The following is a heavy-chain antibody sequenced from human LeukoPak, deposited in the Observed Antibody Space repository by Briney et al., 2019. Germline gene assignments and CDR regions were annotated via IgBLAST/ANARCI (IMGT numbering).Heavy chain of an antibody. CDR3: VRDYNWGFDY. V-gene: IGHV3-21*05. D-gene: IGHD1-20*01. CDR2: ISTTYDI. CDR1: GFSLNSYS. Sequence: GGSLRLSCEASGFSLNSYSVNWVRQAPGKGLEWLSYISTTYDIYYADSVKGRFTISKDNAKNSLYLQMNSLGAEDTAVYYCVRDYNWGFDYWGQGTLVAVSS. J-gene: IGHJ4*02.